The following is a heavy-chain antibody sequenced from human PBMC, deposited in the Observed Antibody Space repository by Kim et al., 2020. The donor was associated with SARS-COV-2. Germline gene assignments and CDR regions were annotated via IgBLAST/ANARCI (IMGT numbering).Heavy chain of an antibody. CDR2: IYHSGST. V-gene: IGHV4-38-2*02. CDR3: SSNAA. D-gene: IGHD6-25*01. J-gene: IGHJ4*02. Sequence: SETLSLTCTVSGYSISSGYYWGWIRQPPGKGLEWIGSIYHSGSTYYNPSLKSRVTISVDTSKNQFSLKLSSVTAADTAVYYCSSNAAWGQGTLVTVSS. CDR1: GYSISSGYY.